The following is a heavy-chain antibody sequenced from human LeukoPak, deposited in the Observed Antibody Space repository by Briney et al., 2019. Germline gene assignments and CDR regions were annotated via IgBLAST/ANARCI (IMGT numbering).Heavy chain of an antibody. J-gene: IGHJ4*02. CDR2: ISGSGGST. CDR1: GFTFSSYA. CDR3: AKGRGITIFGVVTSFDY. Sequence: GSLRLSCAASGFTFSSYAMSWVRQAPGKGLEWVSAISGSGGSTYYADSVKGRFTISRDNSKNTLYLQMNSLRAEDTAVYYCAKGRGITIFGVVTSFDYWGQGTLVTVSS. V-gene: IGHV3-23*01. D-gene: IGHD3-3*01.